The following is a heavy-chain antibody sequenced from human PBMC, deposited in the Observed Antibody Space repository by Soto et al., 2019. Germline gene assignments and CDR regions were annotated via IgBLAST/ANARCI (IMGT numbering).Heavy chain of an antibody. J-gene: IGHJ6*03. CDR2: IYYSGST. CDR1: GGSISSYY. D-gene: IGHD3-10*01. V-gene: IGHV4-59*08. Sequence: SETLSLTCTVSGGSISSYYWSWIRQPPGKGLEWIGSIYYSGSTNYNPSLKSRVTISVDTSKNQFSLKLSSVTAADTAVYYCARHDTDGSGSYYMDVWGKGTTVTVSS. CDR3: ARHDTDGSGSYYMDV.